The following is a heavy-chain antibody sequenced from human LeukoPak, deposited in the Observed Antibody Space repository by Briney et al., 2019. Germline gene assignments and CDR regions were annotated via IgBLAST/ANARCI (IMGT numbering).Heavy chain of an antibody. V-gene: IGHV1-3*03. CDR3: ARQIPNSGDAFDI. J-gene: IGHJ3*02. Sequence: ASVKVSCKASGYTFTNYAMHWVRQAPGQRLEWMGWINTGNGDTKYSQEFQGRVTITRDTSASTAYMELSSLRSEDMAVYYCARQIPNSGDAFDIWGQGTMVTVSS. CDR2: INTGNGDT. D-gene: IGHD4-23*01. CDR1: GYTFTNYA.